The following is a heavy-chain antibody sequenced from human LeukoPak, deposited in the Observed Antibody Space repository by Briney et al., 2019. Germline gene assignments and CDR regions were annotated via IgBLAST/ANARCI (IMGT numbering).Heavy chain of an antibody. J-gene: IGHJ5*02. CDR2: INPHSGAT. D-gene: IGHD1-1*01. Sequence: ASVKVSCKVSGFTLSELSMHWVRQAPGQGLEWMGWINPHSGATNYAQRFQGRISMDASFDTAYIELSRLTSDDTAVYYCATSSTVTHTRDPWGQGTLVTVSS. CDR3: ATSSTVTHTRDP. CDR1: GFTLSELS. V-gene: IGHV1-2*02.